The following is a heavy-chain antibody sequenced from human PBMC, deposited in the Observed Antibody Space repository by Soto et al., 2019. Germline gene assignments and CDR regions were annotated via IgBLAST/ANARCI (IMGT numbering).Heavy chain of an antibody. D-gene: IGHD1-26*01. CDR3: GRGEREEGRLEY. V-gene: IGHV1-18*01. J-gene: IGHJ4*02. Sequence: QVQLVQSGAEVKKPGASVKVSCKASGYTFTRYGISWVRQAPGQGLEWMGWMSADNGNTYYAQKFQGRVTMTTDTSTSTGYMELRSMRSDDTAVYYCGRGEREEGRLEYWGQGTLVTGSS. CDR2: MSADNGNT. CDR1: GYTFTRYG.